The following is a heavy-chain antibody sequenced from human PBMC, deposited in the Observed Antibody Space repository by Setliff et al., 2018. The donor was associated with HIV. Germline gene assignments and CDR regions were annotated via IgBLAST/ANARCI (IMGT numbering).Heavy chain of an antibody. Sequence: GGSLRLSCVVSGFTFSSYTMSWVRQAPGKGLEWVSAISGSGGTTYYAESVKGRFTISRDNSKNTLYLQMNSLRAEDTAVYYCAKTSNTGYLFCSDYWGQGTLVTVSS. CDR2: ISGSGGTT. V-gene: IGHV3-23*01. CDR1: GFTFSSYT. J-gene: IGHJ4*02. CDR3: AKTSNTGYLFCSDY. D-gene: IGHD3-9*01.